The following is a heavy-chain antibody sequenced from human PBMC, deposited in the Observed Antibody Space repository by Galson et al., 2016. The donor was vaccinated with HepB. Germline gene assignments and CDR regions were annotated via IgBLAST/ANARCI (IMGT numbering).Heavy chain of an antibody. CDR1: GYTFTSYA. V-gene: IGHV1-3*01. CDR2: INGGYGNT. D-gene: IGHD3-10*01. CDR3: ARDTLPWFEELRDDDLDV. Sequence: SVKVSCKASGYTFTSYAMHWVRQAPGQRLEWMGWINGGYGNTKYSQRFQGRVTITRDTSASTAYMELSSLRSEDTAVYYCARDTLPWFEELRDDDLDVWGQGTVVVVSS. J-gene: IGHJ3*01.